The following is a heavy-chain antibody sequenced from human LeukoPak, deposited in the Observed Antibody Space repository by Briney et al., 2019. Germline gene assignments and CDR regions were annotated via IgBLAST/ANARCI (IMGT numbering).Heavy chain of an antibody. Sequence: GGSLRLSCAVSGFPLSSYAMSWVRQAPGKGLEWVSATSSSDAGTYYADSVRGRFTISRDNSKNTLYLQMNSLRAEDTAVYYCANLLWFGTDYWGQGTLVTVSS. CDR3: ANLLWFGTDY. CDR2: TSSSDAGT. J-gene: IGHJ4*02. CDR1: GFPLSSYA. D-gene: IGHD3-10*01. V-gene: IGHV3-23*01.